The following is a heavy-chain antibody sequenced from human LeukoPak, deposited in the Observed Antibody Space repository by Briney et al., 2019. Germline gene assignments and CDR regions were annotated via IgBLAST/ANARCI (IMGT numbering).Heavy chain of an antibody. D-gene: IGHD4-17*01. CDR2: IYYSGST. V-gene: IGHV4-61*05. CDR1: GGSISSSSYY. CDR3: ARDGILGDYVDYYYYYMDV. Sequence: SETLSLTCTVSGGSISSSSYYWGWIRQPPGKGLEWIGYIYYSGSTNYNPSLKSRVTMSVDTSKNQFSLKLSSVTAADTAVYYCARDGILGDYVDYYYYYMDVWGKGTTVTISS. J-gene: IGHJ6*03.